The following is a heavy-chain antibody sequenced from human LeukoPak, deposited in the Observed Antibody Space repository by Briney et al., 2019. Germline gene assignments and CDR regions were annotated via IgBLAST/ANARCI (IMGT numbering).Heavy chain of an antibody. J-gene: IGHJ6*02. Sequence: PARSLRLSCAASGFTFSSYAMHWVRQAPGKGLEWVAFIRYDGSNKYYADSVKGRFTISRDNSKNTLYLQMNSLRAEDTAVYYCARSRDSSLYYYYYYGMDVWGQGTTVTVSS. CDR1: GFTFSSYA. V-gene: IGHV3-30*02. CDR2: IRYDGSNK. D-gene: IGHD3-22*01. CDR3: ARSRDSSLYYYYYYGMDV.